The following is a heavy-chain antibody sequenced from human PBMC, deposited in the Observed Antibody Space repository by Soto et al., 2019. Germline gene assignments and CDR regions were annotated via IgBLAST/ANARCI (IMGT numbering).Heavy chain of an antibody. CDR3: ARYQAMDQFDP. D-gene: IGHD5-18*01. J-gene: IGHJ5*02. CDR1: GYTFTRYG. Sequence: QVELVQSGAEVKKPGASVKVSCKASGYTFTRYGISWKRQAPGQGLEWMGWISAYNGNTKYGQKLQGRVTMTTDTSTSTAYMELMSLRSDDTAVYYCARYQAMDQFDPWGQGTLVTVSS. CDR2: ISAYNGNT. V-gene: IGHV1-18*01.